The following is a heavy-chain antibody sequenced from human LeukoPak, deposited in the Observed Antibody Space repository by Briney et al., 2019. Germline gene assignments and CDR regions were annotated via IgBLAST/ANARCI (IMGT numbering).Heavy chain of an antibody. V-gene: IGHV3-11*01. D-gene: IGHD2-2*01. CDR1: GFTFSDYY. Sequence: PGGSLRLSCAASGFTFSDYYMSWFRQAPGKGLEGVSYISSSGSTIYYADSVKGRVTISRDNAKNSLYLQMNSLRAEDTAVYYCARVLQVPAAKYWGQGTLGTVSS. J-gene: IGHJ4*02. CDR2: ISSSGSTI. CDR3: ARVLQVPAAKY.